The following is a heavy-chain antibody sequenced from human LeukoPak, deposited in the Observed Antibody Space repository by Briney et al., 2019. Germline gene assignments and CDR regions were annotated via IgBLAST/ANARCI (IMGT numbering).Heavy chain of an antibody. CDR1: GFTFSSYG. CDR2: ISGSGGST. CDR3: AKSYYYGSGSYYRLYYFDY. J-gene: IGHJ4*02. V-gene: IGHV3-23*01. Sequence: GGSLRLSRAASGFTFSSYGMSWVRQAPGKGLEWVSAISGSGGSTYYADSVKGRFTISRDNSKNTLYLQMNSLRAEDTAVYYCAKSYYYGSGSYYRLYYFDYWGQGTLVTVSS. D-gene: IGHD3-10*01.